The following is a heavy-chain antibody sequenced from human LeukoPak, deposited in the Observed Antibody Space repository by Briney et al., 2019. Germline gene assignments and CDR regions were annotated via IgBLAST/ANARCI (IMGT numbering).Heavy chain of an antibody. CDR3: TRVQRGMAVAARAPDY. J-gene: IGHJ4*02. CDR1: GFTFGDYA. D-gene: IGHD6-19*01. Sequence: GGSLRLSCTASGFTFGDYAMSWFRQAPGKGLEWVGFIRSKAYGGTTEYAASVKGRFTISRDDSKSIAYLQMNSLKTEDTAMYSRTRVQRGMAVAARAPDYWGQGTLVTVSS. V-gene: IGHV3-49*03. CDR2: IRSKAYGGTT.